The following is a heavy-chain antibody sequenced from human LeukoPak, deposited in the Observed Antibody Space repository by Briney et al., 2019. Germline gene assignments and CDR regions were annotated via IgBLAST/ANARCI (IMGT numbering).Heavy chain of an antibody. Sequence: PGGSLRLSCAASGFTFSSYSMNWVRQAPGKGLEWIGNIYHSGSTYYNPSLKSRVTISVDTSKNQFSLNLSSVTAADTAVYYCARVPTPWGQGTLVTVSS. D-gene: IGHD4-17*01. V-gene: IGHV4-38-2*01. CDR1: GFTFSSYS. J-gene: IGHJ5*02. CDR2: IYHSGST. CDR3: ARVPTP.